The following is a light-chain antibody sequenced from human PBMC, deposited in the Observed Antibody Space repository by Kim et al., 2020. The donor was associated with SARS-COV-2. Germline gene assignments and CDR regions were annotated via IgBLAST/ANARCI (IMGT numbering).Light chain of an antibody. CDR1: QSVSNY. V-gene: IGKV3-15*01. CDR2: GAY. J-gene: IGKJ2*01. Sequence: SVSAGESASRSCKASQSVSNYVAWYQMKPGQAPRVIIFGAYMRASGIPARLSGSESGTDFTLSISSLQSEDAAFYYCQHYNDWHGTFGQGTKLEI. CDR3: QHYNDWHGT.